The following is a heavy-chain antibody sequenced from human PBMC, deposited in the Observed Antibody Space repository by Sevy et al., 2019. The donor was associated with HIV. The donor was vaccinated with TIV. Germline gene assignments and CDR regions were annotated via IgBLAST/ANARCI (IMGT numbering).Heavy chain of an antibody. Sequence: GGSLRLSCAASGFTFSSYAMSWVRQAPGKGLEWVSAISGSGGSTYYAYSVKGRFTISRDNSKNTLYLQMNSLRAEDTAVYYCAKDPLITMVRGVISWGQGTLVTVSS. D-gene: IGHD3-10*01. J-gene: IGHJ5*02. CDR3: AKDPLITMVRGVIS. V-gene: IGHV3-23*01. CDR2: ISGSGGST. CDR1: GFTFSSYA.